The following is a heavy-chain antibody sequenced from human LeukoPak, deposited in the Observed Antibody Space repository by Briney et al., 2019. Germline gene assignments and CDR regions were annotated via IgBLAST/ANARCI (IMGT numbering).Heavy chain of an antibody. CDR2: IWYDGSNK. CDR3: ARDSGGVPVSFDY. J-gene: IGHJ4*02. CDR1: GFTFSSYG. D-gene: IGHD2-2*01. V-gene: IGHV3-33*01. Sequence: GGSLRLSCAASGFTFSSYGMHWVRQAPGKGLEWVAVIWYDGSNKYYADSVKGRFTISRDNSKNTLYLQMNSLRAEDTAVYYCARDSGGVPVSFDYWGQGTLVTVSS.